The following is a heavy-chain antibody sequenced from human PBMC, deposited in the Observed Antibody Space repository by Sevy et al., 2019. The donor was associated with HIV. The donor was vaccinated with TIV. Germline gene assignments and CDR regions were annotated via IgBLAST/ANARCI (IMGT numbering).Heavy chain of an antibody. Sequence: GGSLRLSCAASGFTVSSNYMSWVRHAPGKGLEWVSVIYSGGSTYYADSVKGRFTISRDNSKNTLYLQMNSLRAEDTAVYYCASAHVDTAMVNYYYGMDVWGQGTTVTVSS. D-gene: IGHD5-18*01. CDR3: ASAHVDTAMVNYYYGMDV. J-gene: IGHJ6*02. CDR1: GFTVSSNY. CDR2: IYSGGST. V-gene: IGHV3-53*01.